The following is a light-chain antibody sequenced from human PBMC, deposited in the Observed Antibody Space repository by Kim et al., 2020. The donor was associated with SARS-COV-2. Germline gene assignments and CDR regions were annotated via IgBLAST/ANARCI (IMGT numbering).Light chain of an antibody. CDR2: GAS. J-gene: IGKJ4*01. Sequence: SPGEKATLAGRASQTVPSSYLALYQQKPGPAPRTRIYGASSRATCIPDRFSGSGSGTDFTFTISRLEPNDFAMNYWQEYGSSPRTFGGWTKVDIK. CDR3: QEYGSSPRT. CDR1: QTVPSSY. V-gene: IGKV3-20*01.